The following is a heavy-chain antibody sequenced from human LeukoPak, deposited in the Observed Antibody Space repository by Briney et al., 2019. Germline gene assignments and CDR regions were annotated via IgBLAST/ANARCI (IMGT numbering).Heavy chain of an antibody. CDR1: GYSISSGYY. CDR3: ARSEWLSPLY. V-gene: IGHV4-38-2*02. D-gene: IGHD3-3*01. J-gene: IGHJ4*02. CDR2: INHSGST. Sequence: SETLSLTCTVSGYSISSGYYWSWIRQPPGKGLEWIGEINHSGSTNYNPSLKSRATISVDTSKNQFSLKLSSVTAADTAVYYCARSEWLSPLYWGQGTMVTVSS.